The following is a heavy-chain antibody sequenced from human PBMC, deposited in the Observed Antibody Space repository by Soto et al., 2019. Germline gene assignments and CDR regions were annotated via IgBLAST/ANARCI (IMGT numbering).Heavy chain of an antibody. D-gene: IGHD4-17*01. CDR1: GYTFTSYD. CDR3: ARGVKYGAYARWFDP. CDR2: MNPNSGNT. V-gene: IGHV1-8*01. J-gene: IGHJ5*02. Sequence: QVQLVQSGAEVKKPGASVKVSCKASGYTFTSYDINWVRQATGQGLEYLGWMNPNSGNTGYVQKFQGRVTMTWDSSXSTAYMELSSLRSEDTAVYFCARGVKYGAYARWFDPWGQGTLVTVSS.